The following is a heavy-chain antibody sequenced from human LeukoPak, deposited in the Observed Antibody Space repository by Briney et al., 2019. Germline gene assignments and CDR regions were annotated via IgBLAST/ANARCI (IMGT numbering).Heavy chain of an antibody. J-gene: IGHJ4*02. Sequence: PWGSLRLSCSASGFTFSSYAMYWVRQAPGKGLEYVSGISSNGGSTYYADSVKGRFTISRDNSKNTLYLQMSSVRAEDTAVYYCVKITSSSGGDYWGQGTLVTVST. V-gene: IGHV3-64D*09. CDR3: VKITSSSGGDY. D-gene: IGHD6-19*01. CDR2: ISSNGGST. CDR1: GFTFSSYA.